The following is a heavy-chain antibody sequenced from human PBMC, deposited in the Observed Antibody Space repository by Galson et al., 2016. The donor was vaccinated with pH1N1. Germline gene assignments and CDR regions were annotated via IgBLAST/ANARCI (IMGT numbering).Heavy chain of an antibody. V-gene: IGHV3-33*01. CDR1: GLTFSSDG. D-gene: IGHD4-17*01. J-gene: IGHJ2*01. Sequence: PRLSCAASGLTFSSDGMHGVRQAPGKGLEWVAVIWYDGSNKYYADSVKGRFTISRDNSKNTLYLQMNSLRAEDTAVYYCARADYGDYVGDFDLWGRGTLVTVSS. CDR3: ARADYGDYVGDFDL. CDR2: IWYDGSNK.